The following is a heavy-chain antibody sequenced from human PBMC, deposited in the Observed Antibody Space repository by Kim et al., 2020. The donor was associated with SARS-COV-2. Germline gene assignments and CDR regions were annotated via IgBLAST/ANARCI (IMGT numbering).Heavy chain of an antibody. J-gene: IGHJ6*02. D-gene: IGHD3-3*01. CDR1: GYTFTSYA. Sequence: ASVKVSCKASGYTFTSYAMNWVRQAPGQGLEWMGWINTNTGNPTYAQGFTGRFVFSLDTSVSTAYLQISSLKAEDTAVYYCARDVLRFLESYYYGMDVWGQGTTVTVSS. CDR3: ARDVLRFLESYYYGMDV. V-gene: IGHV7-4-1*02. CDR2: INTNTGNP.